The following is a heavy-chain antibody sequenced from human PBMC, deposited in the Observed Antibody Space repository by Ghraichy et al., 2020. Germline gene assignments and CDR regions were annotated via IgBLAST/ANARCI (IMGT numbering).Heavy chain of an antibody. CDR3: AKELGYCSSTSCYFAFDI. V-gene: IGHV3-23*01. J-gene: IGHJ3*02. CDR2: ISGSGGST. Sequence: GGSLRLSCAASGFTFSSYAMSWVRQAPGKGLEWVSAISGSGGSTYYADSVKGRFTISRDNSKNTLYLQMNSLRAEDTAVYYCAKELGYCSSTSCYFAFDIWGQGTMVTVSS. CDR1: GFTFSSYA. D-gene: IGHD2-2*01.